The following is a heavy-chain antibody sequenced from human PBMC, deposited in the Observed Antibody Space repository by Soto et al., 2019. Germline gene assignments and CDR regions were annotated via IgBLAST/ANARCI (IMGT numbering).Heavy chain of an antibody. V-gene: IGHV1-69*13. CDR2: IIPIFGTA. J-gene: IGHJ6*02. CDR3: ARGESVVVAARYYYYYYGMDV. D-gene: IGHD2-15*01. Sequence: SVKVSCKASGGTFSSYAISWVRQAPGQGLEWMGGIIPIFGTANYAQKFQGRVTITADESTSTAYMELSSLRSEDTAVYYCARGESVVVAARYYYYYYGMDVWGQGTTVTVSS. CDR1: GGTFSSYA.